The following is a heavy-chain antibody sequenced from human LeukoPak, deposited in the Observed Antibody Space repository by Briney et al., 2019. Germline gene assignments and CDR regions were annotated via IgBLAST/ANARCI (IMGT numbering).Heavy chain of an antibody. CDR3: AKDNWQRLVRGYYGMDV. V-gene: IGHV3-30*18. CDR2: VSCDGSKK. CDR1: GSTIESYG. Sequence: PGGSLRLSCAASGSTIESYGMHWVRQAPGKGLDWVAVVSCDGSKKYYADSVKGRFTISRDNSKNTVYLQMNSLRAEDTAIYSCAKDNWQRLVRGYYGMDVWGQGTTVTVSS. J-gene: IGHJ6*02. D-gene: IGHD6-13*01.